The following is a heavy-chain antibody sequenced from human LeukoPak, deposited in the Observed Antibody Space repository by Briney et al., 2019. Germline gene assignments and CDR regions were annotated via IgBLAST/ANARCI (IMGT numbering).Heavy chain of an antibody. Sequence: GGSLRLSCAASGFTFSSYSMNWVRQAPGKGLEWVSSISSSSSYIYYADSVKGRFTISRDNSKNTLYLQMNSLRAEDTAVYYCARDKYGSGSFPSNWFDPWGQGTLVTVSS. D-gene: IGHD3-10*01. CDR1: GFTFSSYS. J-gene: IGHJ5*02. V-gene: IGHV3-21*01. CDR3: ARDKYGSGSFPSNWFDP. CDR2: ISSSSSYI.